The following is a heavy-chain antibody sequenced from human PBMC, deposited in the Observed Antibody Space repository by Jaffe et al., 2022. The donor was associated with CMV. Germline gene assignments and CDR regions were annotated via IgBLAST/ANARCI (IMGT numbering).Heavy chain of an antibody. V-gene: IGHV3-73*01. CDR3: TSQYYYDSSGYYPDDY. CDR1: GFTFSGSA. D-gene: IGHD3-22*01. Sequence: EVQLVESGGGLVQPGGSLKLSCAASGFTFSGSAMHWVRQASGKGLEWVGRIRSKANSYATAYAASVKGRFTISRDDSKNTAYLQMNSLKTEDTAVYYCTSQYYYDSSGYYPDDYWGQGTLVTVSS. J-gene: IGHJ4*02. CDR2: IRSKANSYAT.